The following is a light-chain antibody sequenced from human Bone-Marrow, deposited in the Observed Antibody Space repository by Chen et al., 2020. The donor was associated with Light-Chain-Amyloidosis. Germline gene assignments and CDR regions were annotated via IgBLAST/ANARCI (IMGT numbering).Light chain of an antibody. J-gene: IGLJ2*01. CDR1: DLPTKY. Sequence: SYELTQPPSVSVSQGQTNRINGSGDDLPTKYAYWYQQKPGQAPVLVIHRDTERPSGISERFSGSSSGTTATLTISGVQAEDEADYHCQSADSSGTYEVIFGGGTKLTVL. CDR2: RDT. V-gene: IGLV3-25*03. CDR3: QSADSSGTYEVI.